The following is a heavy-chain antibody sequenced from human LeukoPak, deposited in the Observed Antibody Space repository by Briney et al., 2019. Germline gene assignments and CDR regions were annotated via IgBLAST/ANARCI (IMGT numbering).Heavy chain of an antibody. Sequence: GGSLRLSCAASGFTFSSYAMHWVRQAPGKGLEWVAFMSYDGVNKYSTDSVKGRFTISRDNSKNTLYLQMNSLRAEDTAVYYCAKPLGQLWSSDSFDMWGQGTMVIVSS. CDR1: GFTFSSYA. CDR2: MSYDGVNK. CDR3: AKPLGQLWSSDSFDM. D-gene: IGHD5-18*01. J-gene: IGHJ3*02. V-gene: IGHV3-30*18.